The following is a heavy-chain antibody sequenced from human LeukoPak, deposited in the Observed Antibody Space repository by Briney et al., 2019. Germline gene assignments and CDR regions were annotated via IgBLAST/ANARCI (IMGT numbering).Heavy chain of an antibody. V-gene: IGHV4-39*07. CDR3: AREGRRYYYDIDY. Sequence: PSETLSLTCTVSGGSISSSSYYWGWIRQPPGKGLEWIGSIYYSGSTYYNPSLKSRVTISVDTSKNQFSLKLSSVTAADTAVYYCAREGRRYYYDIDYWGQGTLVTVSS. CDR1: GGSISSSSYY. D-gene: IGHD3-22*01. CDR2: IYYSGST. J-gene: IGHJ4*02.